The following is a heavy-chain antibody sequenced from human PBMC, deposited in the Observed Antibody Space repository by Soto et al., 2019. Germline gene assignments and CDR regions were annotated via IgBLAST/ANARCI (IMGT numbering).Heavy chain of an antibody. Sequence: SETLSLTCAVYGGSFSGYYWSWIRQPPGKGLEWIGEINHSGSTNYNPSLKSRVTISVDTSKNQFSLKLSSVTAADTAVYYCARAPPRFCSGGRGSAGGLYGAQETLFPV. V-gene: IGHV4-34*01. CDR3: ARAPPRFCSGGRGSAGGLY. CDR1: GGSFSGYY. D-gene: IGHD2-15*01. J-gene: IGHJ4*02. CDR2: INHSGST.